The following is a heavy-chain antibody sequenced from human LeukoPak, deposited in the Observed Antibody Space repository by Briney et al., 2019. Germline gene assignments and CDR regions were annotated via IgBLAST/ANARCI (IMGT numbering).Heavy chain of an antibody. V-gene: IGHV4-59*01. J-gene: IGHJ5*02. CDR3: ARFTPQGYGWGGYNRFDP. CDR2: IYYSGST. CDR1: GGSISSYY. Sequence: SETLSLTCTVSGGSISSYYWSWIRQPPGKGLEWIGYIYYSGSTNYNPSLKSRVTISVDTSKNQFSLNLTSATAADTAVYYCARFTPQGYGWGGYNRFDPWGQGTPVTVSS. D-gene: IGHD3-16*01.